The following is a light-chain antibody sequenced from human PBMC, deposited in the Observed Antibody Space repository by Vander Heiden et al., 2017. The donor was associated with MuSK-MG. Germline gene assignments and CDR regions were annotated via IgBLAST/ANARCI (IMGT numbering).Light chain of an antibody. V-gene: IGLV1-44*01. CDR2: PNN. J-gene: IGLJ2*01. Sequence: QSVLTQPPSASGTAGQRVTISCSGSNSNVGSNSVNWYQQLPGTAPKLLIYPNNRRPSGVPARFSDSKSGTSASLAISGLQSEDEADYYCAAWDDSLNGVVFGGGTKLTVL. CDR3: AAWDDSLNGVV. CDR1: NSNVGSNS.